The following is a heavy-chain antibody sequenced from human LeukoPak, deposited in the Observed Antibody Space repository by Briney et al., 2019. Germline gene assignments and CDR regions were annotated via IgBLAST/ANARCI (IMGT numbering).Heavy chain of an antibody. Sequence: GGSLRLSCAASGFTFSSYWMSWVRQAPGKGLEWVANIKQDGSEKYYVDSVKGRFTISRDNAKNSLYLQMNSLRADDTAVYYCARAGSPWAYGIWGRGTMVTVSS. CDR3: ARAGSPWAYGI. CDR1: GFTFSSYW. J-gene: IGHJ3*02. V-gene: IGHV3-7*03. D-gene: IGHD1-26*01. CDR2: IKQDGSEK.